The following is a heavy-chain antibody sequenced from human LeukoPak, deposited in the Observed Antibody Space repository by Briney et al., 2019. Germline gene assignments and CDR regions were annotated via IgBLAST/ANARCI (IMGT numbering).Heavy chain of an antibody. CDR3: ARGRHETVSSGWTKGWFDP. CDR2: ISAYNGNT. D-gene: IGHD6-19*01. V-gene: IGHV1-18*01. Sequence: ASVTVSCKASGYTFTSYGISWVRQAPGQGLEWMGWISAYNGNTNYAQKLQGRVTMTTDTSTSTAYMELRSLRSDDTAVYYCARGRHETVSSGWTKGWFDPWGQGTLVTVSS. CDR1: GYTFTSYG. J-gene: IGHJ5*02.